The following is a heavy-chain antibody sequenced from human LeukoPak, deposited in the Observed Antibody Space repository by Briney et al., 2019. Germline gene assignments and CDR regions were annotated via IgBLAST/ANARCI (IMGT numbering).Heavy chain of an antibody. CDR1: GFTFSSYA. CDR3: AKEGIARNYDILTGYYYFDY. V-gene: IGHV3-23*01. J-gene: IGHJ4*02. D-gene: IGHD3-9*01. CDR2: ISGSGGST. Sequence: GGSLRLSCAVSGFTFSSYAMSWVRQAPGKGLEWVSAISGSGGSTYYADSVKGRFTISRDNSKNTLYLQMNSLRAKDTAVYYCAKEGIARNYDILTGYYYFDYWGQGTLVTVSS.